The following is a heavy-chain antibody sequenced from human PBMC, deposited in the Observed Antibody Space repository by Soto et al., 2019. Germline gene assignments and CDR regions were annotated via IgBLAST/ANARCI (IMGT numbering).Heavy chain of an antibody. CDR3: ARGGGIAAAALDY. CDR1: GFTFSSYG. J-gene: IGHJ4*02. Sequence: QVQLVESGGGVVQPGRSLRLSCAASGFTFSSYGMHWVRQAPGKGLEWVAVIWYDGSNKYYADSVKGRFTISRDNSKNTLYLQMNSLRAEDTAVYYGARGGGIAAAALDYWGQGTLVTVSS. CDR2: IWYDGSNK. D-gene: IGHD6-13*01. V-gene: IGHV3-33*01.